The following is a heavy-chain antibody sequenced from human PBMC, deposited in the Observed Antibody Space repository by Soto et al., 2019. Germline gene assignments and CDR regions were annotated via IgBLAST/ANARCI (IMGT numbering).Heavy chain of an antibody. CDR2: IWYDGSNK. D-gene: IGHD1-26*01. J-gene: IGHJ4*02. CDR3: ARGGLGGGNYGDFDY. CDR1: GFTFSSYG. Sequence: ESGGGVVQPGRSLRLSCAASGFTFSSYGMHWVRQAPGKGLEWVAVIWYDGSNKYYADSVKGRFTISRDNSKNTLYLQMNSLRAEDTAVYYCARGGLGGGNYGDFDYWGQGTLVTVSS. V-gene: IGHV3-33*01.